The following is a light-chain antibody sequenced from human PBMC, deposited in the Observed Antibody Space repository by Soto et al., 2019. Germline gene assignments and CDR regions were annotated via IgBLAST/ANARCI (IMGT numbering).Light chain of an antibody. Sequence: DIQMTQSPSTLSASVGDRVTITCRASQSISSWLAWFQQKPGKAPKLLIYDASTLESGVPSRFSGSGSGTEFTLTISSLQPDDFATYYCQQYNYYRTFGQGTNVDIK. CDR1: QSISSW. CDR3: QQYNYYRT. J-gene: IGKJ1*01. V-gene: IGKV1-5*01. CDR2: DAS.